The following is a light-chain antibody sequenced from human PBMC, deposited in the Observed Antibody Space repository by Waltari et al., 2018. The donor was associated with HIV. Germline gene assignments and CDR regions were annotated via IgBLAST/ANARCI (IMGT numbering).Light chain of an antibody. Sequence: QTVVTQEPSLTVSPGGTVTLTCASSTGAVTSGYYPNWVQQKPGQAPRVLIYSTSNKHSRTPARFSGSLLGGKAALTLSGVQPEDEAEYYCLLYYGGAYVFGTGTKVTVL. J-gene: IGLJ1*01. V-gene: IGLV7-43*01. CDR3: LLYYGGAYV. CDR1: TGAVTSGYY. CDR2: STS.